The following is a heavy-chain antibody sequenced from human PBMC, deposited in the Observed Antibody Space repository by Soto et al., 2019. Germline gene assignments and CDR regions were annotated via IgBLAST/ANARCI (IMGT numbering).Heavy chain of an antibody. D-gene: IGHD3-3*01. V-gene: IGHV1-18*01. CDR3: ARTNTIFGVVPSSNYFVY. Sequence: GASVKVSCKASGYTFTSYGISWVRQAPGQGLEWMGWISAYNGNTNYAQKLQGRVTMTTDTSTSTAYMELRSLRSDDTAVYYCARTNTIFGVVPSSNYFVYWGQGTLVTVTS. CDR2: ISAYNGNT. CDR1: GYTFTSYG. J-gene: IGHJ4*02.